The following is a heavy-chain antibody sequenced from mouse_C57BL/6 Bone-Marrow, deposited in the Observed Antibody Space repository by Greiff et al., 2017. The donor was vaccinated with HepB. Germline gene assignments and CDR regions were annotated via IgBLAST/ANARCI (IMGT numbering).Heavy chain of an antibody. D-gene: IGHD1-1*01. J-gene: IGHJ3*01. CDR2: ISDGGSYT. CDR3: ARGGRRFAY. V-gene: IGHV5-4*01. CDR1: GFTFSSYA. Sequence: EVQVVESGGGLVKPGGSLKLSCAASGFTFSSYAMSWVRQTPEKRLEWVATISDGGSYTYYPDNVKGRFTISRDNAKNNLYRQMSHLKSEDTAMYYCARGGRRFAYWGQGTRVTVSA.